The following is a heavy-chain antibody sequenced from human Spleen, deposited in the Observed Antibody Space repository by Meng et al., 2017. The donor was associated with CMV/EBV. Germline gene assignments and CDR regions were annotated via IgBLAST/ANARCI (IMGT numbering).Heavy chain of an antibody. CDR1: GFTFSSYT. D-gene: IGHD5-18*01. CDR2: VSTSGTYI. V-gene: IGHV3-21*01. Sequence: GVLKISCSASGFTFSSYTMTWVRVAPGKGLEWVSFVSTSGTYIYYADSVEGRFTISRDNAKNSLYLQMNSLRAEDTAVYFCAKLKGVDTAVVPPSWGQGTLVTVSS. J-gene: IGHJ4*02. CDR3: AKLKGVDTAVVPPS.